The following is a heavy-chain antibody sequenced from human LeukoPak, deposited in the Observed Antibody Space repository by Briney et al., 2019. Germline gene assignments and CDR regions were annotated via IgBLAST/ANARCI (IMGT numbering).Heavy chain of an antibody. CDR2: TTRAADKT. D-gene: IGHD2-21*01. CDR1: GFTFSNYA. Sequence: GSLRLSCAASGFTFSNYAMSWVRQAPGKGLEWVSATTRAADKTYYADSVEGRFTTSRDNSKNTLYLQMNSLRAEDTAVYYCARSVVVGRVFPGLDYWGQGTLVTVSS. V-gene: IGHV3-23*01. J-gene: IGHJ4*02. CDR3: ARSVVVGRVFPGLDY.